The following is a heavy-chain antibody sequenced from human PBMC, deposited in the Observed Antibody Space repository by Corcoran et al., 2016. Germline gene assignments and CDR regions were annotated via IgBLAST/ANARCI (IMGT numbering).Heavy chain of an antibody. CDR1: GFTFSSYW. J-gene: IGHJ4*02. D-gene: IGHD3-10*01. Sequence: EVQLVESGGGLVEPGGSLRLSCAASGFTFSSYWMHWVRQAPGKGLGWVSRINSDGSSTSYADSVKGRFTISRDNAKNTLYLQMNSLRAEDTAVYYGARADSSGNGVEYWGQGTLVTVSS. V-gene: IGHV3-74*01. CDR3: ARADSSGNGVEY. CDR2: INSDGSST.